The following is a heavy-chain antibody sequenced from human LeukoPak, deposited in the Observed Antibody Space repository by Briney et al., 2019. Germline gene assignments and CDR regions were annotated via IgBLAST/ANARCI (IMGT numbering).Heavy chain of an antibody. CDR2: IYYSGST. CDR3: ARVGYYDSSGYFTLFDY. V-gene: IGHV4-31*03. Sequence: SETLSPTCTVSGGSISSGGYYWSWIRQHPGKGLEWIGYIYYSGSTYYNPSLKSRVTISVDTSKNQFSLKLSSVTAADTAVYYCARVGYYDSSGYFTLFDYCGQGTLVTVSS. D-gene: IGHD3-22*01. CDR1: GGSISSGGYY. J-gene: IGHJ4*02.